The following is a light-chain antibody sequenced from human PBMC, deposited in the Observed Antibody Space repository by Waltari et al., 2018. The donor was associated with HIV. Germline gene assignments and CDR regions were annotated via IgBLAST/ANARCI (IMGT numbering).Light chain of an antibody. CDR1: SSNIGSNY. V-gene: IGLV1-47*01. CDR2: RNN. CDR3: ATWDDSLNVV. J-gene: IGLJ3*02. Sequence: QRVTISCSGSSSNIGSNYVYWYQQLPGTAPKLLFYRNNQRPSGVPDRFSGSKSGTSASLAISGLRSEDEADYYCATWDDSLNVVFGGGTKLTVL.